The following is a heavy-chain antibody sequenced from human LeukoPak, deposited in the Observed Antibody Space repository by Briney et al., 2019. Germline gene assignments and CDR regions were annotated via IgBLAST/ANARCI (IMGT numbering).Heavy chain of an antibody. J-gene: IGHJ5*02. V-gene: IGHV1-18*01. Sequence: GASVKVSCTASGYTFTSYGISWVRQAPGQGLEWMGWISAYNGNTNYAQKLQGRVTMTTDTSTSTAYMELSSMRSDDTAIYYCARGRPESPFDPWGQGTLVTVSS. D-gene: IGHD1-1*01. CDR2: ISAYNGNT. CDR1: GYTFTSYG. CDR3: ARGRPESPFDP.